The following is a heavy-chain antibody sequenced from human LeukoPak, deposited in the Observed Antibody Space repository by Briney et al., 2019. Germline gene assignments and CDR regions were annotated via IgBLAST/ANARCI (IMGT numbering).Heavy chain of an antibody. CDR2: IYHSGST. J-gene: IGHJ3*02. Sequence: SQTLSLTCAVSGGSISSGGYSWSWIRQPPGKGLEWIGYIYHSGSTYYNPSLKSRVTISVDRSKNQFPLKLSSVTAADTAVYYCARGGYYDSSGYFIWGQGTMVTVSS. CDR1: GGSISSGGYS. D-gene: IGHD3-22*01. V-gene: IGHV4-30-2*01. CDR3: ARGGYYDSSGYFI.